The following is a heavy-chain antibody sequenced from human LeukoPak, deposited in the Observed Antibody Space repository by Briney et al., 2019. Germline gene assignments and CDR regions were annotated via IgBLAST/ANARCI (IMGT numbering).Heavy chain of an antibody. CDR3: ASAYCGGDCYIYYYYYYYMDV. J-gene: IGHJ6*03. CDR1: GGSISNYY. CDR2: IYYRGST. D-gene: IGHD2-21*02. Sequence: PSETLSLTCTVSGGSISNYYWSWIRQPPGKGLEWIGYIYYRGSTDYNPSLKSRVTISLDTSKKQFSLKLTSVTAADTAVYYCASAYCGGDCYIYYYYYYYMDVWGKGATVTVSS. V-gene: IGHV4-59*01.